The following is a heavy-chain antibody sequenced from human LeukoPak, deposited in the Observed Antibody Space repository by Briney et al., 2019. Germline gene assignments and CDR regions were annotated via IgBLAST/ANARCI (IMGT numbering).Heavy chain of an antibody. CDR2: IFPGDSDT. CDR3: ASPLGSSGYYKA. Sequence: GESLKISCKGSGYSFTSYWIAWVRQMPGKGLEWMGTIFPGDSDTRYSPSFQGQVTISVDKSISTAFLQWSTLKASDTAIYYCASPLGSSGYYKAWGQGTLVTVSS. D-gene: IGHD3-22*01. J-gene: IGHJ5*02. CDR1: GYSFTSYW. V-gene: IGHV5-51*01.